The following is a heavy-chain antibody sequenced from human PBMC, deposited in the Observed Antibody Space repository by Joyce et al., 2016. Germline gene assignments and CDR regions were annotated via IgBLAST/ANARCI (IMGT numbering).Heavy chain of an antibody. J-gene: IGHJ5*02. CDR1: GDSVSSNSAT. V-gene: IGHV6-1*01. Sequence: QVQLQQSGPGLVKPSQTLSLTCAISGDSVSSNSATWNWIRQSPSRGLEWLGRTYYRSKWYNDYAISVKSRIIINPDTSKNQFSLQLNSVTPEDTAVYYCARVAGIAMVGRNWFDPWGQGTLVTVSS. CDR3: ARVAGIAMVGRNWFDP. D-gene: IGHD6-19*01. CDR2: TYYRSKWYN.